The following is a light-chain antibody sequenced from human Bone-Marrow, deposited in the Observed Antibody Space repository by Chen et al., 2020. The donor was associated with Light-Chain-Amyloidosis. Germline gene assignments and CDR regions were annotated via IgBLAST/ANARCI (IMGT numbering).Light chain of an antibody. Sequence: SYELTQPTSVSVSPGQTARITCSGDDLPTKYAYWYQQKPGQAPVLVIHRDTERPSGISERFSGSSSGTTATLTISGVQAEDEADYHCQSADSSGTYEVILGGGTKLTVL. CDR2: RDT. V-gene: IGLV3-25*03. CDR1: DLPTKY. J-gene: IGLJ2*01. CDR3: QSADSSGTYEVI.